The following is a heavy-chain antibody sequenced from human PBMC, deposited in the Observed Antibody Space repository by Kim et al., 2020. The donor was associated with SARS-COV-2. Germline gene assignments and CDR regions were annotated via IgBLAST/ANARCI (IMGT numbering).Heavy chain of an antibody. Sequence: KDSQKFQGKGPLARDTSASTAYMELSSLRSEDTAVYYCASHTVTTGTFDYWGQGTLVTVSS. D-gene: IGHD4-17*01. CDR3: ASHTVTTGTFDY. V-gene: IGHV1-3*01. J-gene: IGHJ4*02.